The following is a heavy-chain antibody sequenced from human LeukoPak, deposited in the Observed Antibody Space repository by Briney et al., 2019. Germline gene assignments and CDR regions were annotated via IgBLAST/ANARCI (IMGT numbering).Heavy chain of an antibody. D-gene: IGHD5-18*01. V-gene: IGHV4-59*01. CDR1: GGSFSGYY. J-gene: IGHJ4*02. CDR2: IYYSGST. CDR3: ARDVGYSYGPSDFDY. Sequence: PSETLSLTCAVYGGSFSGYYWSWIRQPPGKGLEWIGYIYYSGSTNKNPSLKSRVTLSIDTSKNQFSLRLSSVTAADTAFYYCARDVGYSYGPSDFDYWGQGTLVTVSS.